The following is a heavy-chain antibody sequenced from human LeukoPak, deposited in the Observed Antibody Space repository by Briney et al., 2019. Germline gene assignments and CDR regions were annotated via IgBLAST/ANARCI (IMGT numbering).Heavy chain of an antibody. V-gene: IGHV3-9*01. CDR2: ICWNSGSI. CDR3: AKAPSGSAGGDYYFDY. CDR1: GFTFYDYA. J-gene: IGHJ4*02. Sequence: GGALRLSCAAPGFTFYDYAMYWGRQAPGEGLGWGSCICWNSGSIGYADSVNGRFTISRDNAKNSLYLQMNSLRAEDTALYYCAKAPSGSAGGDYYFDYWGQGTLVTVSS. D-gene: IGHD3-16*01.